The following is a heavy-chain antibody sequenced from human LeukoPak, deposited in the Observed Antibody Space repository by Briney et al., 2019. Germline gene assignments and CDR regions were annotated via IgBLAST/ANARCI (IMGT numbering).Heavy chain of an antibody. CDR1: GGSISSYY. D-gene: IGHD6-13*01. V-gene: IGHV4-59*12. CDR2: IYYSGST. CDR3: VGGSSWYYFDY. Sequence: NPSETLSLTCTVSGGSISSYYWSWIRQPPGKGLEWIGYIYYSGSTNYNPSLKSRVTISVDTSKNQFSLKLSSVTAADTAVYYCVGGSSWYYFDYWGQGTLVTVSS. J-gene: IGHJ4*02.